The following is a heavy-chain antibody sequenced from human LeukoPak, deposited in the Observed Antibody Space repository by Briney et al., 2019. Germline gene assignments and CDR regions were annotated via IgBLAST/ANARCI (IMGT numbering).Heavy chain of an antibody. V-gene: IGHV1-8*01. D-gene: IGHD2-2*01. J-gene: IGHJ5*02. Sequence: ASVKVSCKASGYTFTSYDINWLRQATGQGLEWMGWMNPNSGNTGYAQKFQGRVTMTRNTSISTAYMELSSLRSEDTAVYYCARGDLYCSSTSCYGRYSGYDPWAREPWSPSPQ. CDR3: ARGDLYCSSTSCYGRYSGYDP. CDR1: GYTFTSYD. CDR2: MNPNSGNT.